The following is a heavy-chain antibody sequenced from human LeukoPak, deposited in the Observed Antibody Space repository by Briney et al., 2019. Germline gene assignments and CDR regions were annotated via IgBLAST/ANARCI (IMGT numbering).Heavy chain of an antibody. Sequence: GRSLRLSCAASGFTFSSYAMHWVRQAPGKGLEWVAVISYDGSNKYHADSVKGRFTISRDNSKNTLYLQMSSLIPEDTAVYYCVKGSYSDYDRNWFDPWGQGTLVTVSS. CDR2: ISYDGSNK. J-gene: IGHJ5*02. CDR3: VKGSYSDYDRNWFDP. D-gene: IGHD5-12*01. V-gene: IGHV3-30*14. CDR1: GFTFSSYA.